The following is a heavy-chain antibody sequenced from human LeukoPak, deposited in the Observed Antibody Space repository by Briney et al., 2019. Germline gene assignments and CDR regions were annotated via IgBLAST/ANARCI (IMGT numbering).Heavy chain of an antibody. CDR2: INHSGST. Sequence: SETLSLTCAVYGGSFSGYYWSWIRQPPGKGLEWTGEINHSGSTNYNPSLKSRVTISVDTSKNQFSLKLSSVTAADTAVYYCARVRSGYYRPDAFDIWGQGTMVTVSS. J-gene: IGHJ3*02. CDR1: GGSFSGYY. CDR3: ARVRSGYYRPDAFDI. D-gene: IGHD3-3*01. V-gene: IGHV4-34*01.